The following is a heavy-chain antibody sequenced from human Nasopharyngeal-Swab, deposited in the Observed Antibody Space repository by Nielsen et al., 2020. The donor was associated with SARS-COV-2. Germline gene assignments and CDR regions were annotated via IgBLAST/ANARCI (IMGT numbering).Heavy chain of an antibody. D-gene: IGHD5-12*01. Sequence: WIRQPPGKGLEWVGRIRSKANSYATAYAASVKGRFTISRDDSKNTAYLQMNSLKTGDTAVYYCTRLTRDSGYDFYYYGMDVWGQGTTVTVSS. CDR3: TRLTRDSGYDFYYYGMDV. V-gene: IGHV3-73*01. J-gene: IGHJ6*02. CDR2: IRSKANSYAT.